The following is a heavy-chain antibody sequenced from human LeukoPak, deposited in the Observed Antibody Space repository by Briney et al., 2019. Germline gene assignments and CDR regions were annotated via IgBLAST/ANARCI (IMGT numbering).Heavy chain of an antibody. Sequence: SETLSLTCTVYGGSFSGYYWSWIRQPPGKGLEWIGEINHSGSTNYNPSLKSRVTISVDTSKNQFSLKLSSVTAADTAVYYCARPIRGDTSGYYLYYWGQGTRVTVSS. J-gene: IGHJ4*02. CDR2: INHSGST. CDR1: GGSFSGYY. CDR3: ARPIRGDTSGYYLYY. V-gene: IGHV4-34*01. D-gene: IGHD3-3*01.